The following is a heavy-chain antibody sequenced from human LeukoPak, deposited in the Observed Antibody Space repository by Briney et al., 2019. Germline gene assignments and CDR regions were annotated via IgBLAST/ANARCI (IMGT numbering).Heavy chain of an antibody. CDR2: ISSTGTYI. D-gene: IGHD3-10*01. Sequence: PGGSLRLSCAASGFSFRSYAMNWVRQAPGKGLEWVSSISSTGTYIFHAGSVKGRFTISRDDAKNSLYLQMSSLRAEDTAVYYCARSYYYDSAYYFDYWGQGTLVTVSS. CDR3: ARSYYYDSAYYFDY. V-gene: IGHV3-21*01. CDR1: GFSFRSYA. J-gene: IGHJ4*02.